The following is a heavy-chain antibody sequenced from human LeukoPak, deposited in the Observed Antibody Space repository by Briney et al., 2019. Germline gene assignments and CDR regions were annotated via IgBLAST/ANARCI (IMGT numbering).Heavy chain of an antibody. J-gene: IGHJ4*02. V-gene: IGHV3-74*01. CDR2: INSDGSST. CDR1: GFTFSSEW. Sequence: QPGGSLRLSCAASGFTFSSEWMHWVRQAPGKGLLWVSRINSDGSSTTYADSVKGRFTISRDNAKNTLYLQMSSLRAEDTAVYYCVEGQPGGTQLPSWAPYYFDYWGQGTLVTVSS. CDR3: VEGQPGGTQLPSWAPYYFDY. D-gene: IGHD5-18*01.